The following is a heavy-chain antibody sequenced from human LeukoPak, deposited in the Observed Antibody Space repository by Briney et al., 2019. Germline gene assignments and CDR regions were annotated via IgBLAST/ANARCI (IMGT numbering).Heavy chain of an antibody. CDR2: IYYSGTT. D-gene: IGHD2-15*01. CDR1: GGSVSTYY. J-gene: IGHJ4*02. CDR3: ASTSGYCSGGNCYSAFDY. Sequence: SETLSLTCTVSGGSVSTYYWNWIRQPPGKGLEWIGYIYYSGTTNYNPSLKSRLTISVDTSNNQFSLKLTSVTAADTAVYYCASTSGYCSGGNCYSAFDYWGQGTLVTVSS. V-gene: IGHV4-59*02.